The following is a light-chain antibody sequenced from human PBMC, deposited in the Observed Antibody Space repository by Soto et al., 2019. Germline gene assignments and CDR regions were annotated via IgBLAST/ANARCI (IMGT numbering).Light chain of an antibody. J-gene: IGLJ1*01. CDR2: EVS. CDR1: SYDLEIYNL. V-gene: IGLV2-23*02. Sequence: QSVLTQPASVSGSPGQSVTISCTGTSYDLEIYNLVSWYQQHPNKAPKLLIYEVSKRPSGVSNRFSASKSGNMASLTISGLQAEDEADYYCCSYAGTSTSVFATGTKVTVL. CDR3: CSYAGTSTSV.